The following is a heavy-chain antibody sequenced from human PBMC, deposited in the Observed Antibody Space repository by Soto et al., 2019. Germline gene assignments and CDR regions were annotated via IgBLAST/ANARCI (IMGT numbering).Heavy chain of an antibody. Sequence: SETLSLTCAVYGGSFSGYYWSWIRQPPGKGLEWIGEINHSGSTNYNPSLKSRVTISVDTSKNQFSLKLSSVTAADTAVYYCAKGQFWRSLFAYWARGTLVTVSS. CDR2: INHSGST. CDR3: AKGQFWRSLFAY. V-gene: IGHV4-34*01. D-gene: IGHD2-15*01. J-gene: IGHJ4*02. CDR1: GGSFSGYY.